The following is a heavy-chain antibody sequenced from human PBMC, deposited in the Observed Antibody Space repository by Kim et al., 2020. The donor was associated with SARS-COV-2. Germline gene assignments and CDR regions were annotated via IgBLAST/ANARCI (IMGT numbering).Heavy chain of an antibody. V-gene: IGHV3-74*01. D-gene: IGHD3-16*01. Sequence: TRYADSAKGRFTIARGNAKNTLKLQINGLADEDTAVYYCARDLSRGGWGQGTLVTVSS. CDR2: T. J-gene: IGHJ4*02. CDR3: ARDLSRGG.